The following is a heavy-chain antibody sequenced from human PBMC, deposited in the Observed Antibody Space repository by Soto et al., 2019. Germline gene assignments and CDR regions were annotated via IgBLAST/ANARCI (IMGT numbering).Heavy chain of an antibody. CDR1: GGTFSSYA. CDR2: ITPIFGTA. J-gene: IGHJ5*02. D-gene: IGHD2-2*02. Sequence: QVQLVQSGAEVKKPGSSVKVSCKASGGTFSSYAISWVRQAPGQGLEWMGGITPIFGTANYAQKFQGRVTITADESTSTAYMELSSLRSEDTAVYYCARSRAYCSSTSCYIVGYWFDPWGQGTLVTVSS. V-gene: IGHV1-69*01. CDR3: ARSRAYCSSTSCYIVGYWFDP.